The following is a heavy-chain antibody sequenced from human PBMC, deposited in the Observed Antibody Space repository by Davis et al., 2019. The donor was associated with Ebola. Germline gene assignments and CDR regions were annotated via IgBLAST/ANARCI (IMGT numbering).Heavy chain of an antibody. V-gene: IGHV5-51*01. D-gene: IGHD6-19*01. CDR3: ARQQWLATGGMDV. CDR2: IYPGDSDT. J-gene: IGHJ6*02. CDR1: GYSFSNYW. Sequence: GESLKISCEGSGYSFSNYWIGWVRQMPGKGLEWMGMIYPGDSDTKYSPSFQGQVTISADKSISTAYLQWSSLKASDTAMYYCARQQWLATGGMDVWGLGTTVTVSS.